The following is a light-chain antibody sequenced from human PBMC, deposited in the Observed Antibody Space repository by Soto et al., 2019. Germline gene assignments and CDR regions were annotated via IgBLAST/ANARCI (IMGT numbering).Light chain of an antibody. CDR2: DAS. CDR1: QNIDSY. Sequence: DIQMTHSPSSLSASVGDRVTITCRASQNIDSYLNWYQQRPGKAPKLLIHDASSLQSGVPSRFSGSGSGTDFALTINSLQPEDFATYYCQHTYIIPWTFGQGTKVDIK. V-gene: IGKV1-39*01. CDR3: QHTYIIPWT. J-gene: IGKJ1*01.